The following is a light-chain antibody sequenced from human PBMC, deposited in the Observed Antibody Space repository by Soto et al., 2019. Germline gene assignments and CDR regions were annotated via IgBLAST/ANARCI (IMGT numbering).Light chain of an antibody. Sequence: EIVLTQSPATLSLSPGERATLSCRASQSVSSYLAWYQQKPGQAPRLLIYDASNRATGIPARFSGSGSGTDCTITSSSLAPEDFAVYYWQQRSNWITFGQGTRLEIK. CDR3: QQRSNWIT. J-gene: IGKJ5*01. V-gene: IGKV3-11*01. CDR1: QSVSSY. CDR2: DAS.